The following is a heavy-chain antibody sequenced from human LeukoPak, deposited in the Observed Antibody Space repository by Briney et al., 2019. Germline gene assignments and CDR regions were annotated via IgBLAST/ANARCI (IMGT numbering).Heavy chain of an antibody. Sequence: GGSLRLSCAGSGFTFSNYGMSWVRQAPGRGLEWVSSISGSGDSTHYADSVKGRFTISRDNTKNRLSLQMSGLRAEDTAVYYCAKDQYYYYDSSGSYHGAPFEYWGQGALVTVSA. CDR3: AKDQYYYYDSSGSYHGAPFEY. D-gene: IGHD3-22*01. J-gene: IGHJ4*02. CDR2: ISGSGDST. CDR1: GFTFSNYG. V-gene: IGHV3-23*01.